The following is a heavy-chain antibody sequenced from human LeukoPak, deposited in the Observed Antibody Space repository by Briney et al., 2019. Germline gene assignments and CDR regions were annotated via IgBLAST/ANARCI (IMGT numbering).Heavy chain of an antibody. CDR3: ARMSFLKQRTPPRPDDAFDI. V-gene: IGHV1-8*01. Sequence: ASVKVSCKASGYTFTSYDINRVRQATGQGLEWMGWMNPNSGNTGYAQKFQGRVTMTRNTSISTAYMELSSLRSEDTAVYYCARMSFLKQRTPPRPDDAFDIWGQGTMITVSS. CDR2: MNPNSGNT. J-gene: IGHJ3*02. CDR1: GYTFTSYD. D-gene: IGHD6-6*01.